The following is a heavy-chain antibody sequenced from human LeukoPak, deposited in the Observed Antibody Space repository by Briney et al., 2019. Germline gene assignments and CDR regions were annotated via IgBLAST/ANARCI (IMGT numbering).Heavy chain of an antibody. V-gene: IGHV1-46*01. D-gene: IGHD3-9*01. CDR3: ARGRRTYYDILTGYFTY. J-gene: IGHJ4*02. CDR1: GYTFTSYY. Sequence: ASVKVSCKASGYTFTSYYMHWVRQAPGQGLEWMGIMNPSGGSTSYAQKFQGRVTMTRDTSTSTVYMELSSLRSEDTAVYYCARGRRTYYDILTGYFTYWGQGTLVTVSS. CDR2: MNPSGGST.